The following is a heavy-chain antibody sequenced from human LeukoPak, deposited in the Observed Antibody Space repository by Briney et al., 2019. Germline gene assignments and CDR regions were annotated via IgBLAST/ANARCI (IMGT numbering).Heavy chain of an antibody. CDR1: GFTLNNYA. CDR3: AKGIGIQRFQGEYFHYGMDV. Sequence: PGGSLRLSCAASGFTLNNYAMNWVRQAPGKGLEWVSVISGSGGSTYYADSVKGRCTISRDNSKNTLYLQMNGLRVEDTAVYYCAKGIGIQRFQGEYFHYGMDVWGQGTTVTVSS. CDR2: ISGSGGST. D-gene: IGHD5-18*01. J-gene: IGHJ6*02. V-gene: IGHV3-23*01.